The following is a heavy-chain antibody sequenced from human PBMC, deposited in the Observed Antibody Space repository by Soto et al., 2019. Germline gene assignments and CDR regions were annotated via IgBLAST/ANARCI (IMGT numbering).Heavy chain of an antibody. CDR2: IDPSDSYT. Sequence: PGESLKSSCKGSGYSFTSYWISWVLQMPGKGLEWMGRIDPSDSYTNYSPSFQGHVTISADKSISTAYLQWSSLRASDTAMYYCAIPARGYYYGMDVWGQGTTVTVSS. D-gene: IGHD3-10*01. V-gene: IGHV5-10-1*01. CDR1: GYSFTSYW. J-gene: IGHJ6*02. CDR3: AIPARGYYYGMDV.